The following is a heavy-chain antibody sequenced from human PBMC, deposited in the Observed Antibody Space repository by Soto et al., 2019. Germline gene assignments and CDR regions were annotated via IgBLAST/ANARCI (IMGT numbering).Heavy chain of an antibody. CDR2: IGASGAST. J-gene: IGHJ5*02. D-gene: IGHD1-26*01. CDR1: GFTFSNFA. V-gene: IGHV3-23*01. CDR3: VNSHSDEDDH. Sequence: LRLSCAASGFTFSNFAMSWVRQVPGKGLEWVSAIGASGASTFYADSVRGRFTVSRDNSKNTLVLQMKSLRVDDTAIYYCVNSHSDEDDHWGQGALVTVSS.